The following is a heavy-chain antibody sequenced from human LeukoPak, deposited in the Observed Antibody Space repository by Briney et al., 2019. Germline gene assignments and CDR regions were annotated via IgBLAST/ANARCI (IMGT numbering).Heavy chain of an antibody. CDR3: ARENWGYYFDY. J-gene: IGHJ4*02. D-gene: IGHD7-27*01. Sequence: ASVKVSCKASGGTISSYAISWVRQAPGQGLEWMGGIIPIFGTANYAQKFQGRVTITADESTSTAYMELSSLRSEDTAVYYCARENWGYYFDYWGLGTLVTVSS. V-gene: IGHV1-69*13. CDR1: GGTISSYA. CDR2: IIPIFGTA.